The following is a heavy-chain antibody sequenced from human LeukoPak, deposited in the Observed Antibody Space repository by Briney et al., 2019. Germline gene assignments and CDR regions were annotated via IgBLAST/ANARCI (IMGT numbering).Heavy chain of an antibody. V-gene: IGHV1-2*02. J-gene: IGHJ4*02. Sequence: ASVTVSCKSSAYTFTSYNIPWVRHAPAPGLEWMGGVSPNTGYTNYAQKLQGRVTMTRDTSITTAYMDLSRLRYDDTALDHCVRSGVFDCWGQGTLVTVSS. CDR3: VRSGVFDC. CDR1: AYTFTSYN. D-gene: IGHD2-8*01. CDR2: VSPNTGYT.